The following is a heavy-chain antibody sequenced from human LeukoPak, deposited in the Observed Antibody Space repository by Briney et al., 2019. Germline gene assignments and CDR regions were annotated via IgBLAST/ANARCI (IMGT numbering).Heavy chain of an antibody. J-gene: IGHJ3*02. CDR1: GGSISSYY. Sequence: SETLSLTCTVSGGSISSYYWSWIRQPPGKGLELIGYIYYSASTNYNPSLKSRVTISVDTSKNQFSLKLSSVTAADTAVYYCARRDYGDYSDAFDIWGQGTMVTVSS. CDR3: ARRDYGDYSDAFDI. CDR2: IYYSAST. V-gene: IGHV4-59*08. D-gene: IGHD4-17*01.